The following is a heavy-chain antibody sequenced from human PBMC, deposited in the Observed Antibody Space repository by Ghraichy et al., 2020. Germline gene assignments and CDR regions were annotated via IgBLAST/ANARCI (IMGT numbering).Heavy chain of an antibody. J-gene: IGHJ4*02. CDR3: ARDGPLTYSGYDVDVSYYFDY. Sequence: PETLSLTCTVSGGSVSSGSYYWSWIRQPPGKGLEWIGYIYYSGSTNYNPSLKSRVTISVDTSKNQFSLKLSSVTAADTAVYYCARDGPLTYSGYDVDVSYYFDYWGQGTLVTVSS. V-gene: IGHV4-61*01. CDR2: IYYSGST. D-gene: IGHD5-12*01. CDR1: GGSVSSGSYY.